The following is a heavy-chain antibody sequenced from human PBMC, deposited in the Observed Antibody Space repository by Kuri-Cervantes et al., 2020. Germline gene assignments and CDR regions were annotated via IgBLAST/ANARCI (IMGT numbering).Heavy chain of an antibody. Sequence: GESLKISCAASGFTFDDYTMHWVRQAPGKGLEWVSLISWDGGSTYYADSVKGRFTISRDNSKNSLYLQMNSLRAEDTAVYYCARLGSGGSRVDYYYYGMDVWGQGTTVTVSS. CDR3: ARLGSGGSRVDYYYYGMDV. CDR1: GFTFDDYT. CDR2: ISWDGGST. V-gene: IGHV3-43*01. J-gene: IGHJ6*02. D-gene: IGHD2-15*01.